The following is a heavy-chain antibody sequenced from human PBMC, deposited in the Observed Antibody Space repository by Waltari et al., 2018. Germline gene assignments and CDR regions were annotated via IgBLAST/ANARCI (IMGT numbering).Heavy chain of an antibody. CDR2: ISGSGGST. CDR3: AGRGSAYCGGDCYSDY. Sequence: EVQLVESGGGLVQPGGSLRLSCAASGFTFSSYAMRWVRQAPGKGLEWVSAISGSGGSTYYADSVKGRFTISRDNSKNTLYLQMNSLRAEDTAVYYCAGRGSAYCGGDCYSDYWGQGTLVTVSS. V-gene: IGHV3-23*04. J-gene: IGHJ4*02. D-gene: IGHD2-21*01. CDR1: GFTFSSYA.